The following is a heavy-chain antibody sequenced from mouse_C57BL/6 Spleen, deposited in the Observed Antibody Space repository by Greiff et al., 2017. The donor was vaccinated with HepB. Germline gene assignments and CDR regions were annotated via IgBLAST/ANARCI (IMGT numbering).Heavy chain of an antibody. CDR1: GYSFTDYN. Sequence: VQLKQSGPELVKPGASVKLSCTASGYSFTDYNMNWVQQSNGKSLEWIGVINPNYGTTSYNQTFKGKATLTVDQSSSTAYMQLNSLTSEDSAVYYCARSVDSSGYGFAYWGQGTLVTVSA. D-gene: IGHD3-2*02. J-gene: IGHJ3*01. CDR2: INPNYGTT. CDR3: ARSVDSSGYGFAY. V-gene: IGHV1-39*01.